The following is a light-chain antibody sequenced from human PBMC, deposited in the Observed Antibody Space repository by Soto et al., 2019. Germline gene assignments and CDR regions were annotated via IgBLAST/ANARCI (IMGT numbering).Light chain of an antibody. CDR3: QVRTNWPPSIT. V-gene: IGKV3-11*01. Sequence: EIVMTQSPATLSVSPGERATLSCRASQSVSSNLAWYQQKPGQAPRLLIYGASSRATGIPDRFSGSGSGTDFTLTISGLEPEDFAVYYCQVRTNWPPSITFGQGTRLEIK. J-gene: IGKJ5*01. CDR2: GAS. CDR1: QSVSSN.